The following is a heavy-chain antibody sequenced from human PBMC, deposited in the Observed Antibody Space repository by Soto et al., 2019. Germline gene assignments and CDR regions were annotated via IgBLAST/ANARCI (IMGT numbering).Heavy chain of an antibody. CDR3: AKDRVVRGVIKPLDY. J-gene: IGHJ4*02. CDR2: IGGNGFST. CDR1: GFPFSSIG. D-gene: IGHD3-10*01. Sequence: EVRLLESGGGLVQPGGSLRLSCAASGFPFSSIGMSWVRQSPGKGLEWVSAIGGNGFSTYYADSVKGRFTISRDNSKNTLYLQVNSLRAEDTALYYCAKDRVVRGVIKPLDYWGQGTLVTVSS. V-gene: IGHV3-23*01.